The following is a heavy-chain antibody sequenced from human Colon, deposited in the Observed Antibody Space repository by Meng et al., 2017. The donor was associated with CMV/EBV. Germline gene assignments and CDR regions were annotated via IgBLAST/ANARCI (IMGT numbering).Heavy chain of an antibody. J-gene: IGHJ4*02. CDR2: IYSNGGT. D-gene: IGHD2-2*01. Sequence: GSLRLSCTVSGGSIRNYYWSWIRQSPGKELEWIGYIYSNGGTNYSPSLKSRVTISVDTSKNQFSLRLNSVTAADTAVYYCAGNVEVLPTAKVLWDSWGQGTLVTVSS. CDR1: GGSIRNYY. CDR3: AGNVEVLPTAKVLWDS. V-gene: IGHV4-59*01.